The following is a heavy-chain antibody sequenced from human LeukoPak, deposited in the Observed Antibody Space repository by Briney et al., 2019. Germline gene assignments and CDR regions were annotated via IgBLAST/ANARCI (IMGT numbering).Heavy chain of an antibody. D-gene: IGHD4-23*01. J-gene: IGHJ4*02. CDR1: GYSISSGYY. CDR2: IYHSGST. Sequence: PSETLSLTCTVSGYSISSGYYWGWIRQPPGKGLEWIGSIYHSGSTYYNPSLKSRVTISVDTSKNQFSLKLSSVTAADTAVYYCARRRNYSGNSGGLDYWGQGTLVTVSS. V-gene: IGHV4-38-2*02. CDR3: ARRRNYSGNSGGLDY.